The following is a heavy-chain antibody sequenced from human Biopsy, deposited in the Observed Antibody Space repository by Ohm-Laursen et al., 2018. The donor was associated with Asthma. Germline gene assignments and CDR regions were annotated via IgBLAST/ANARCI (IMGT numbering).Heavy chain of an antibody. Sequence: EASVKVSCKTSGYTFNRAGITWGRQAPGQGLEGRGGISVYNGNTKVAQKLQDRVTMITDTSTSTAYMELRSLRSDDTAVYFCARAVDYSHYYGIDVWGQGTTVTVS. CDR2: ISVYNGNT. J-gene: IGHJ6*02. CDR1: GYTFNRAG. D-gene: IGHD3-10*01. V-gene: IGHV1-18*01. CDR3: ARAVDYSHYYGIDV.